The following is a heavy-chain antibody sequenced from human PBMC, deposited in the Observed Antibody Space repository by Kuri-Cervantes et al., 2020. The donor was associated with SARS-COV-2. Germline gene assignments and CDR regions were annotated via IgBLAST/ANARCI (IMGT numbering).Heavy chain of an antibody. D-gene: IGHD3-16*01. CDR2: FDPEDGET. J-gene: IGHJ3*02. V-gene: IGHV1-24*01. CDR3: ARALGAVRLDAFDI. Sequence: ASVKVSCKVSGYTLTELSMHWVRQAPGKGLEWMGGFDPEDGETIYAQKFQGRVTMTEDTSTDTAYMELSSLRSEDTAVYYCARALGAVRLDAFDIWGQGTMVTVSS. CDR1: GYTLTELS.